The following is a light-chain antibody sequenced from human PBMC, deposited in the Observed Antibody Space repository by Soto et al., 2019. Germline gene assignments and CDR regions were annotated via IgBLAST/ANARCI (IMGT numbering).Light chain of an antibody. CDR3: QQYGRPPRT. V-gene: IGKV3-20*01. Sequence: VMSQSPATLSVSTGERATLSCRASQSVSSDLAWYQQNPVQAPRLLIYGASSRATDIPDRFSGSGSGTDFTLTISRLEPEDFAVYYCQQYGRPPRTFGQGTKV. CDR1: QSVSSD. CDR2: GAS. J-gene: IGKJ1*01.